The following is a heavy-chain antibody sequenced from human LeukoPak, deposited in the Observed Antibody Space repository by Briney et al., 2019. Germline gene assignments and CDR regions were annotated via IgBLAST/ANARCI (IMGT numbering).Heavy chain of an antibody. CDR2: ISSSSSYI. Sequence: GGPLRLSCAASGFTFSSYSMNWVRQAPGKGLEWVSSISSSSSYIYYADSVKGRFTISRDNAKNSLYLQMNSLRAEDTAVYYCAKDSAWELLGHWGQGTLVTVSS. CDR1: GFTFSSYS. V-gene: IGHV3-21*01. J-gene: IGHJ5*02. D-gene: IGHD1-26*01. CDR3: AKDSAWELLGH.